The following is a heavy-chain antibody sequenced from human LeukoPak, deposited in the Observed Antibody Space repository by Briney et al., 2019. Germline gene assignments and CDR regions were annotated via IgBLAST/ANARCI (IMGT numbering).Heavy chain of an antibody. J-gene: IGHJ4*02. D-gene: IGHD3-22*01. Sequence: ASVKVSCKASGYTFTSYGISWVRQAPGQGLEWMGWISAYNGNTNYAQKLQGRVTMTTDTSTSTAYMELRSLRSEDTAVYYCARARDPSYYYDSSGYYSWGQGTLVTVSS. CDR2: ISAYNGNT. CDR1: GYTFTSYG. V-gene: IGHV1-18*01. CDR3: ARARDPSYYYDSSGYYS.